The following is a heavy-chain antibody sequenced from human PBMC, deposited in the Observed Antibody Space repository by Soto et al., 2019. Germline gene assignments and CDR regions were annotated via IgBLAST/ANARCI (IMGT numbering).Heavy chain of an antibody. V-gene: IGHV3-72*01. Sequence: EVQLVESGGGLVQPGGSLRLSCAASGFTFSDHYMDWVRQAPGKGLEWVGRSRNKANSYTTEYAASVRGRFTISRDDSKNSLYLQMNSLKTEDTAVYYCARDLGSWDQGTLVTVSS. CDR3: ARDLGS. CDR2: SRNKANSYTT. J-gene: IGHJ5*02. CDR1: GFTFSDHY.